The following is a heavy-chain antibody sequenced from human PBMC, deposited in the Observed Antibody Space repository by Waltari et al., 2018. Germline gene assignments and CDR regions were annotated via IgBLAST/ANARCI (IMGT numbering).Heavy chain of an antibody. V-gene: IGHV3-21*01. J-gene: IGHJ4*02. CDR1: GFTFSSYS. Sequence: EVQLVESGGGLVKPGGSLSLSCAASGFTFSSYSMNWVRQAPGKGLEWVSSISSTGSYTHYADSVKGRFSISRDNAKNSLYLQMNSLRAEDTAVYYCARGGWGFYLDDWGQGTLVT. D-gene: IGHD7-27*01. CDR2: ISSTGSYT. CDR3: ARGGWGFYLDD.